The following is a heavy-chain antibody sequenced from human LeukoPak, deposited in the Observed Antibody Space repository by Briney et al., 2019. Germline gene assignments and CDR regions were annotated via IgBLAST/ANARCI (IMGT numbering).Heavy chain of an antibody. CDR2: INHSGST. J-gene: IGHJ4*02. CDR1: GGSFSGYY. D-gene: IGHD3-16*02. V-gene: IGHV4-34*01. Sequence: PSETLSLTCAVYGGSFSGYYRSWIRQPPGKGLEWIGEINHSGSTNYNPSLKSRVTISIDTSKNQFSLKLSSVTAADTAVYYCARGINDYVWGSYRHKGKSVDYWGQGTLVTVSS. CDR3: ARGINDYVWGSYRHKGKSVDY.